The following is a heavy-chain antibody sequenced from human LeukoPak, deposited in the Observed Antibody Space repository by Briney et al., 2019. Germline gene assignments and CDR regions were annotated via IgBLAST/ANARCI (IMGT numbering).Heavy chain of an antibody. CDR3: ARGNYYDSSGYSPNWFDP. J-gene: IGHJ5*02. V-gene: IGHV4-4*07. CDR2: IYTSGST. D-gene: IGHD3-22*01. CDR1: GVSISSYY. Sequence: SETLSLTCSVSGVSISSYYWSWIRQPAGKGLEWIGRIYTSGSTNYNPSLKSRVTMSVDTSKNQFSLKLSSVTAADTAVYYCARGNYYDSSGYSPNWFDPWGQGTLVTVSS.